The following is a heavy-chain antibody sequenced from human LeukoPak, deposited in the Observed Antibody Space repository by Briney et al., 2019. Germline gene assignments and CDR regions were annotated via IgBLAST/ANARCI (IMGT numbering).Heavy chain of an antibody. D-gene: IGHD3-9*01. CDR1: GFTFSSYA. CDR3: TKEPLLRVSYNCFDP. V-gene: IGHV3-23*03. CDR2: IYSGGST. J-gene: IGHJ5*02. Sequence: GGSLRLSCAASGFTFSSYAMSWVRQAPGKGLEWVSVIYSGGSTYYAASVKGRFTISRDNSKNTLYLQMNSLRAEDTAVYYCTKEPLLRVSYNCFDPWGQGTLVTVSS.